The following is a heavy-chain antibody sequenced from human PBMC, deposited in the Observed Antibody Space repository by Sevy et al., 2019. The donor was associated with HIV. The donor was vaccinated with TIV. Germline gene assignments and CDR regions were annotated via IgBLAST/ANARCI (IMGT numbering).Heavy chain of an antibody. D-gene: IGHD4-4*01. CDR2: IIPIFGTT. CDR3: TGKPIGGKTRTTDLEFEN. V-gene: IGHV1-69*13. CDR1: GGTFSNYA. Sequence: ASVKVSCKASGGTFSNYALSWVRQAPGQGLEWLGGIIPIFGTTNSAQKFQGRVTITADESTTTVYMELRSPRSADTAGDYCTGKPIGGKTRTTDLEFENWGQGTL. J-gene: IGHJ4*02.